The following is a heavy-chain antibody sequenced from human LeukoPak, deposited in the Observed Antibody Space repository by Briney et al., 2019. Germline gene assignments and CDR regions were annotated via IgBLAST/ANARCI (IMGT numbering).Heavy chain of an antibody. CDR1: GGSFSGYY. J-gene: IGHJ4*02. D-gene: IGHD6-19*01. CDR3: ARGSTDSGWSGY. CDR2: INHSGST. V-gene: IGHV4-34*01. Sequence: PSETLSLTCAVYGGSFSGYYWSWIRQPPGKGLEWIGEINHSGSTNYNPSLKSRVTISVDTSKNQFSLKLSSVTAADTAVYYCARGSTDSGWSGYWGQGTLVTVSS.